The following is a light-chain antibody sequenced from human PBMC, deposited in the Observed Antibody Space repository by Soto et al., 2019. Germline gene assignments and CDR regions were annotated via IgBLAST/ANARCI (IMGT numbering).Light chain of an antibody. J-gene: IGKJ2*01. CDR1: QSVSSN. Sequence: EIVMTQYPATLSVSPGERATLSCRASQSVSSNLAWYQQKPGQAPRLLIYGASTRATGIPARFSGSGSGTEFTLTISSLQSEDFAVYYCQQYNNWPNTFGQGTKLEIK. V-gene: IGKV3-15*01. CDR2: GAS. CDR3: QQYNNWPNT.